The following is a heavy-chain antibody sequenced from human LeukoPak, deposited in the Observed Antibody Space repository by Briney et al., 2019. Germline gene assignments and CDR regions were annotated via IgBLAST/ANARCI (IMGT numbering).Heavy chain of an antibody. Sequence: ASVKVSCKASGYTFTGYYMHWVRQAPGQGLEWMGWINPNSGGTNYAQKFQGRVTMTRDTSISTAYMELSRLRSDDTAVYYCAREGYYYGSGSYGGWSDPWGQGTLVTVSS. V-gene: IGHV1-2*02. CDR2: INPNSGGT. CDR3: AREGYYYGSGSYGGWSDP. D-gene: IGHD3-10*01. J-gene: IGHJ5*02. CDR1: GYTFTGYY.